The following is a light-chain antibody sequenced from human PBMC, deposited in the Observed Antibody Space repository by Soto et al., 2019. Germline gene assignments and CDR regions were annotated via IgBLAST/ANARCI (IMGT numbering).Light chain of an antibody. Sequence: EIVLTQFPGTLSLSPGEGATLSCWPSQSLSSNSVAWYQQKHGQAPRLLIYGASNRATGIPDRFSGSGSGRDFTLIISRLEPEDFAVYYCQQYGSSLPWTFGQGTKVEFK. CDR3: QQYGSSLPWT. CDR1: QSLSSNS. J-gene: IGKJ1*01. V-gene: IGKV3-20*01. CDR2: GAS.